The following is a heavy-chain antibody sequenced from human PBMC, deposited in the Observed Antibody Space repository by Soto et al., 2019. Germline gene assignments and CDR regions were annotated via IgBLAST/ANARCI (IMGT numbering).Heavy chain of an antibody. D-gene: IGHD2-15*01. CDR2: IFYSGST. J-gene: IGHJ5*02. V-gene: IGHV4-59*01. Sequence: SETLSLTWTVSGGSISNACWSWIRQPPGRGLEWIGHIFYSGSTNYNPALKSRVTISVDTSKNQFSLKLSSVTAADTAVYYCAIDLCGTGNNWFDPWGQGTLVTVSS. CDR1: GGSISNAC. CDR3: AIDLCGTGNNWFDP.